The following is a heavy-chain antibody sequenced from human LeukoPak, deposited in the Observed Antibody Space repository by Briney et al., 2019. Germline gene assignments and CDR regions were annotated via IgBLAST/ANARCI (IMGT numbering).Heavy chain of an antibody. CDR1: GFPFSTYG. Sequence: GGSLRLSCAASGFPFSTYGMHWVRQAPGKGLEWVTVIYYDGSIKYYADSVKGRFTISRDNSKNTLYLQMNSLRAEDTAVYYCAKDRDRFENLDYWGQGTMVTVSS. CDR3: AKDRDRFENLDY. V-gene: IGHV3-33*06. CDR2: IYYDGSIK. J-gene: IGHJ4*02. D-gene: IGHD3-10*01.